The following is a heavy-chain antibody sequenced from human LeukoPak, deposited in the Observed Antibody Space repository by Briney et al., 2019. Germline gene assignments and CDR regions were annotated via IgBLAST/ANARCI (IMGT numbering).Heavy chain of an antibody. J-gene: IGHJ4*02. Sequence: GGSLRLSCAASGFTFSSYAMSWVRQAPGKGLEWVSAISGSGGSTYYADSVKGRFTISRDNSKNTLYLQMNSLRAEDTAVYYRAKGVVLWRNYFDYWGQGTLVTVSS. CDR3: AKGVVLWRNYFDY. CDR1: GFTFSSYA. D-gene: IGHD2-21*01. CDR2: ISGSGGST. V-gene: IGHV3-23*01.